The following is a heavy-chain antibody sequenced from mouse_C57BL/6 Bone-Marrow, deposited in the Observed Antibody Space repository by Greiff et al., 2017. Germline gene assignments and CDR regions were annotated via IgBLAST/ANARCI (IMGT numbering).Heavy chain of an antibody. CDR2: INPNNGGT. CDR1: GYTFTDYN. J-gene: IGHJ1*03. Sequence: VQLQQSGPELVKPGASVKIPCKASGYTFTDYNMDWVKQSHGKSLEWIGDINPNNGGTIYNQKFKGKATLTVDKSSSTAYMELRSLTSEDTAVYYCAREGDYYYGRAGDLYFDVWGTGTTVTVSS. V-gene: IGHV1-18*01. D-gene: IGHD1-1*01. CDR3: AREGDYYYGRAGDLYFDV.